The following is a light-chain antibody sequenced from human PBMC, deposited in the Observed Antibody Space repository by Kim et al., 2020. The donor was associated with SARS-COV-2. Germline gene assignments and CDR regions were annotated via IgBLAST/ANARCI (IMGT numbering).Light chain of an antibody. J-gene: IGLJ3*02. CDR3: AAWDDSLSGWV. V-gene: IGLV1-47*01. CDR2: GKN. CDR1: SSNIGSNY. Sequence: GKRVSNYGSGSSSNIGSNYVYGYQQRPGTAPKRHVNGKNQRPSGVPDRFSGSKSGTSASLAISGLRSEDEADYYCAAWDDSLSGWVFGGGTQLTVL.